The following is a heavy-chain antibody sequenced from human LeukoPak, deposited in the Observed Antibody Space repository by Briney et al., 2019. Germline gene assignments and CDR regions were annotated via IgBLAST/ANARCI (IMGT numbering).Heavy chain of an antibody. V-gene: IGHV3-21*06. CDR3: ASSVGFWSGSHYYGMDV. Sequence: GGSLRLSCAASGFTLSSHTMTWVRQSPGKGLEWVPLISSDSGHRFYGDSVKGRFAISRDSAKNSLYLQMSSLRAEDTAVYYCASSVGFWSGSHYYGMDVWGQGTTVTVSS. D-gene: IGHD3-3*01. J-gene: IGHJ6*02. CDR1: GFTLSSHT. CDR2: ISSDSGHR.